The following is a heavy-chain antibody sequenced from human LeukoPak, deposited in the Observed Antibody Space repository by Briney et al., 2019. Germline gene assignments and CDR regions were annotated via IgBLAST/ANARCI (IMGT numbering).Heavy chain of an antibody. CDR1: GGSISSSSYY. D-gene: IGHD1-26*01. CDR2: IYYSGST. V-gene: IGHV4-39*01. Sequence: SETLSLTCTVSGGSISSSSYYWGWIRQPPGKGLEWIGSIYYSGSTYYNPSLKSRVTISVDTSKNQFSLKLSSVTAADTAVYNCARRLAGVGATGGWFDPWGQGTLVTVSS. J-gene: IGHJ5*02. CDR3: ARRLAGVGATGGWFDP.